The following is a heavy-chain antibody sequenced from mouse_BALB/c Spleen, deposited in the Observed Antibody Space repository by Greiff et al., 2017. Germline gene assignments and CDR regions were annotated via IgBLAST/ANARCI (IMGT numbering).Heavy chain of an antibody. CDR2: INSYSGNT. CDR1: GYTFTDYA. Sequence: QVQLKQSGPELGRPGVSVKISCKGSGYTFTDYAMHWVKQSHAESLEWIGVINSYSGNTNYNQKFKGKATMTVDKSSSTAYMELARLTSEDSAIYYCASRGLTTATYSFDYWGQGTTLTVAS. J-gene: IGHJ2*01. CDR3: ASRGLTTATYSFDY. V-gene: IGHV1-67*01. D-gene: IGHD1-2*01.